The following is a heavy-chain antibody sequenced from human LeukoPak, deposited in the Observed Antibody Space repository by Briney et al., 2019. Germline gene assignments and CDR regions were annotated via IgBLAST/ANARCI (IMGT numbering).Heavy chain of an antibody. Sequence: ASVKVSCKASGYTFTSYGISWVRQAPGQGLEWMGWISAYNGNTNYAQRVQGRVTMTTDTSTSTAYMELRSLRSDDTAVYYCARDREMYSSSSDFDYWGQGTLVTVSS. CDR1: GYTFTSYG. CDR2: ISAYNGNT. D-gene: IGHD6-6*01. V-gene: IGHV1-18*01. J-gene: IGHJ4*02. CDR3: ARDREMYSSSSDFDY.